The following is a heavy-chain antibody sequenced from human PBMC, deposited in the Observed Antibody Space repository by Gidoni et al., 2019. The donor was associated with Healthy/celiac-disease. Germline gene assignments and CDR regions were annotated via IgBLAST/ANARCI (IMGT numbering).Heavy chain of an antibody. Sequence: EVPLLESGGGLVQPGGSLRLSCAASGFTFSSYAMLWVRHAPGKGLEWVSAISGSGGSTYYADSVKGRFTISRDNSKNTLYLQMNSLRAEDTAVYYCAHYARGYSNPRVSAAGAYYYYYMDVWGKGTTVTVSS. D-gene: IGHD4-4*01. CDR3: AHYARGYSNPRVSAAGAYYYYYMDV. CDR1: GFTFSSYA. J-gene: IGHJ6*03. V-gene: IGHV3-23*01. CDR2: ISGSGGST.